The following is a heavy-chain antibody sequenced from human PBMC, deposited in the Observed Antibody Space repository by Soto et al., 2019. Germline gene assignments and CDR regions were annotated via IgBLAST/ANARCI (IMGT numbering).Heavy chain of an antibody. CDR1: GFTFSIYA. V-gene: IGHV3-23*01. CDR2: ISGSGGST. D-gene: IGHD6-13*01. Sequence: GGSLRLSCAASGFTFSIYAMSWVRQAPGKGLEWVSAISGSGGSTYYADSVKGRFTISRDNSKNTLYLQMNSLRAEDTAVYYCSKGIAAAAAIGFDSRGQGTLVTGST. J-gene: IGHJ5*01. CDR3: SKGIAAAAAIGFDS.